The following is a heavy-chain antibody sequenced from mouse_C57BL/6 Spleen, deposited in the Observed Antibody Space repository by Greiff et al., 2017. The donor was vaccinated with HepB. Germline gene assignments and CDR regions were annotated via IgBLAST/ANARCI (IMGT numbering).Heavy chain of an antibody. D-gene: IGHD1-1*01. Sequence: EVQLVESGGGLVQPGGSLSLSCAASGFTFTDYYMSWVRQPPGKALEWLGFIRNKANGYTTEYSASVKGRFTISRDNSQSILYLQMNALRAEDSATYYCARSPITTVVAGAMDYWGQGTSVTVSS. J-gene: IGHJ4*01. CDR3: ARSPITTVVAGAMDY. V-gene: IGHV7-3*01. CDR2: IRNKANGYTT. CDR1: GFTFTDYY.